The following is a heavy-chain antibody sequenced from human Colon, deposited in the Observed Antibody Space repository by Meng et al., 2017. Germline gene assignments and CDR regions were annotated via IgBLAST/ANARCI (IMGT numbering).Heavy chain of an antibody. Sequence: QVQLVQYGAEGKKPGSSVKVSCKADGYTFNNYPINWVRQAPGQGLEWMGAITPTSGTSNYAQTFQGRVTFIADKSTNTAYMELNSLKSEDTAVYYCARKGGFCDSDCYYLDFWGQGTLVTVSS. D-gene: IGHD2-21*02. CDR2: ITPTSGTS. J-gene: IGHJ4*02. CDR1: GYTFNNYP. CDR3: ARKGGFCDSDCYYLDF. V-gene: IGHV1-69*06.